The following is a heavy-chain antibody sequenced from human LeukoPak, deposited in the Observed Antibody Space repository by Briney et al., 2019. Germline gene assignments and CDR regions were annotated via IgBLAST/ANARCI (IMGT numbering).Heavy chain of an antibody. CDR2: IWYDGSNK. D-gene: IGHD6-13*01. Sequence: WGSLRLSCAASGFTFSSYGMHWVRQAPGKGLEWVAVIWYDGSNKYYADSVKGRFTISRDNSKNTLYLQMNSLRAEDTAVYYCARGIAAAGTVPGFFDYWGQGTLVTVSS. CDR1: GFTFSSYG. V-gene: IGHV3-33*01. J-gene: IGHJ4*02. CDR3: ARGIAAAGTVPGFFDY.